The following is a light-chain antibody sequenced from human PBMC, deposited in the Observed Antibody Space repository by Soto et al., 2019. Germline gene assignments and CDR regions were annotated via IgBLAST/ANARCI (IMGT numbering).Light chain of an antibody. V-gene: IGKV1-5*01. CDR2: DAS. Sequence: DIQMTQSPSTLSASVGDRVTITCRASQSTSSWLAWYQQKPGKAPNLLIYDASTLVSGVPSRFSGSGSGTEFTLTISSLQPDDFATYYCQQYRTFGQGTKVDIK. J-gene: IGKJ1*01. CDR1: QSTSSW. CDR3: QQYRT.